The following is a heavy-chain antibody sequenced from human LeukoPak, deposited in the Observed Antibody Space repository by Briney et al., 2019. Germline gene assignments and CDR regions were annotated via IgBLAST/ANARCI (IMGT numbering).Heavy chain of an antibody. CDR3: SKDIHPPRRDLGYCWSTSCYTFDY. CDR1: GFTFDDYA. J-gene: IGHJ4*02. V-gene: IGHV3-9*01. D-gene: IGHD2-2*02. CDR2: ISWNSGSI. Sequence: GGSLRLSCAASGFTFDDYAMHWVRQAPGKGLEWVSGISWNSGSIGYADSVKGRFTISRDNAKNSLYLQMNSLRAEDTALYYRSKDIHPPRRDLGYCWSTSCYTFDYWGQGTLVTVSS.